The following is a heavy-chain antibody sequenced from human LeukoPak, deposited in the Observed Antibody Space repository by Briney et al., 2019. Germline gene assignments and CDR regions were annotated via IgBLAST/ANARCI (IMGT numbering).Heavy chain of an antibody. D-gene: IGHD1-1*01. CDR2: TDPNGIT. CDR1: GFTFSNSW. J-gene: IGHJ5*02. CDR3: ARDAGGRTQREGWFDP. V-gene: IGHV3-74*03. Sequence: PGRPLRLSCAASGFTFSNSWMHWVRQAPGKGLVWVSRTDPNGITTYADSVRGRFTISRDNAKNLLYLQMNSLRVEDTAIYYCARDAGGRTQREGWFDPWGQGTLVTVSS.